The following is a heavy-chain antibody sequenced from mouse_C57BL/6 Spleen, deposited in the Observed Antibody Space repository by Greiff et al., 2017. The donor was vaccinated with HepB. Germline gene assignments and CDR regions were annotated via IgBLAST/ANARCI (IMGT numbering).Heavy chain of an antibody. Sequence: EVKLEESGGGLVQPGGSMKLSCAASGFTFSDAWMDWVRQSPEKGLEWVAEIRNKANNHATYYAESVKGRFTISRDDSKSSVYLQMNSLRAEDTGIYYCTRDPYYYYGDWYFDVWGTGTTVTVSS. CDR3: TRDPYYYYGDWYFDV. J-gene: IGHJ1*03. CDR2: IRNKANNHAT. V-gene: IGHV6-6*01. CDR1: GFTFSDAW. D-gene: IGHD1-1*01.